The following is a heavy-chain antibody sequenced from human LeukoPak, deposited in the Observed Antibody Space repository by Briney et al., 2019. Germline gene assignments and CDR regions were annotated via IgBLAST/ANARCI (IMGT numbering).Heavy chain of an antibody. Sequence: PSETLSLTCAIYGRSFKDCNWTWIRQPPGKGLESIGEISHSGSTYYSSSLKSRVTISVDTSKNQLSLNLTSVTAADTAIYYCATLNAYDPNGGYAFDIWGQGTVVTVSS. D-gene: IGHD5-12*01. V-gene: IGHV4-34*01. CDR1: GRSFKDCN. CDR3: ATLNAYDPNGGYAFDI. CDR2: ISHSGST. J-gene: IGHJ3*02.